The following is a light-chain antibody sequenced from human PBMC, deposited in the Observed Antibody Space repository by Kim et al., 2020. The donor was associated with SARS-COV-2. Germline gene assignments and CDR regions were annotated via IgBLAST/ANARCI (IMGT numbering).Light chain of an antibody. CDR1: TSDVGGNDF. CDR3: CSYAGSYTPWV. J-gene: IGLJ3*02. CDR2: DVS. V-gene: IGLV2-11*01. Sequence: QSALTQPRSVSGSPGQSVTISCTGTTSDVGGNDFVSWYQLHPGKAPKVMIYDVSKRPSGVPDRVSGSKSDNTASLTISGLQAEDEADYYCCSYAGSYTPWVFGGGTQLTVL.